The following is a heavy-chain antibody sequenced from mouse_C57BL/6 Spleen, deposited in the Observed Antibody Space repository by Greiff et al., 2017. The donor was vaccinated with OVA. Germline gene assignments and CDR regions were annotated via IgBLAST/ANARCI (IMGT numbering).Heavy chain of an antibody. CDR2: INYDGSST. V-gene: IGHV5-16*01. J-gene: IGHJ2*01. CDR3: ARDYYGSDY. Sequence: EVKLMESEGGLVQPGSSMKLSCTASGFTFSDYYMAWVRQVPEKGLEWVANINYDGSSTYYLDSLKSRFIISRDNAKNILYLQMSSLKSEDTATYYCARDYYGSDYWGQGTTLTVSS. D-gene: IGHD1-1*01. CDR1: GFTFSDYY.